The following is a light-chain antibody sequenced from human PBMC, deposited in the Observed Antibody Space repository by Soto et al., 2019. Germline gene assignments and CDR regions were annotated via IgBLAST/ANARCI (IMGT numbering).Light chain of an antibody. CDR2: DAS. Sequence: DIQMTQSPSTLSASIGDRVTITCRASQSITKFLAWYQQKPGKAPQILIYDASKLEPGVPSRLSGGGSGTEFTLTISSLQPDDFATYYCQQYSTSPLTFGGGTRVEIK. CDR1: QSITKF. J-gene: IGKJ4*01. V-gene: IGKV1-5*01. CDR3: QQYSTSPLT.